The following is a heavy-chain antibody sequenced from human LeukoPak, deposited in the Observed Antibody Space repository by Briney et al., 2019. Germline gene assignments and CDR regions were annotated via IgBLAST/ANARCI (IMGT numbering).Heavy chain of an antibody. V-gene: IGHV3-9*01. CDR3: AKDILAVAAYFDY. CDR2: ISWNSGSI. Sequence: GGSLRLSCAASGFTFSSYAMSWVRQVPGKGLEWVSGISWNSGSIGYADSVKGRFTISRDNAKNSLYLQMNSLRAEDTALYYCAKDILAVAAYFDYWGQGTLVTVSS. D-gene: IGHD6-19*01. CDR1: GFTFSSYA. J-gene: IGHJ4*02.